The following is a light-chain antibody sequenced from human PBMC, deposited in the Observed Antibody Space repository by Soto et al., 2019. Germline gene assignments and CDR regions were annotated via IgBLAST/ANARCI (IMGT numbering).Light chain of an antibody. Sequence: DIQMTQSPSTLSASVGDRVTITCRASQSISSSLAWYQQKPGKAPKLLIYDASNLESGVPSIFSGSGSGTEFTLTISSLPPDDFATYYCQQYSTYSTFGQGTRLEIK. CDR3: QQYSTYST. CDR2: DAS. V-gene: IGKV1-5*01. J-gene: IGKJ5*01. CDR1: QSISSS.